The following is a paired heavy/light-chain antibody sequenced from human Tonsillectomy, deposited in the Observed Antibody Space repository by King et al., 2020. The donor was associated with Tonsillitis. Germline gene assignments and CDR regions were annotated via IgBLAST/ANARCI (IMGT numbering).Heavy chain of an antibody. CDR1: GGSTDNYY. D-gene: IGHD5-18*01. V-gene: IGHV4-59*01. CDR2: VDGSGNT. J-gene: IGHJ6*03. Sequence: QVQLQESGPGLMKPSETLSLTCTVSGGSTDNYYWTWLRQPPGKGLEWIGFVDGSGNTNYNPSLQSRVTMSIDTSKSQFSLNLSSLTAADTALYYCARGYGYYYYYMDVWGKGTTVIVSS. CDR3: ARGYGYYYYYMDV.
Light chain of an antibody. J-gene: IGKJ1*01. CDR1: QSFGST. CDR2: GAS. CDR3: QQYGYWPPT. Sequence: EIVMTQSPATLSVSPGERATLSCRSSQSFGSTLAWYQQKPGQAPRLLIYGASTRATGIPARFSGSGSGTEFTLTISSLQSEDFAVYSCQQYGYWPPTFGQGTKVEI. V-gene: IGKV3-15*01.